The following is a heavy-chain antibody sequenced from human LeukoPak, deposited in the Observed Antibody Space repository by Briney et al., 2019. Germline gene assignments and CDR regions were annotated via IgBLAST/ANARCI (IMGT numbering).Heavy chain of an antibody. CDR3: ARGTNDFWSGGFDY. D-gene: IGHD3-3*01. Sequence: SETLSLTCAVYGGSFSGYYWSWIRQPPGKGLEWIGEINHSGSTNYNPSLKSRVTISVDTSKNQFSLQLSSVTAADTAVYYCARGTNDFWSGGFDYWGQGTLVTVSS. J-gene: IGHJ4*02. V-gene: IGHV4-34*01. CDR1: GGSFSGYY. CDR2: INHSGST.